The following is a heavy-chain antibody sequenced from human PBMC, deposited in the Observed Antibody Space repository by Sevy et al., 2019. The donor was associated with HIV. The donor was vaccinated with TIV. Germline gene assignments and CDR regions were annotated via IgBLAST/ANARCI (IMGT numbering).Heavy chain of an antibody. CDR1: GGSISSGGYY. Sequence: SETLSLTCTVSGGSISSGGYYWSWIRQHPGKGLEWIGYIYYSGSTYYNPSLKSRVTISVDTSKNQFSLKLSSVTAADTAVYYGARVSSLIVVVPAAIEDYYYYMDVWGKGTTVTVSS. CDR3: ARVSSLIVVVPAAIEDYYYYMDV. V-gene: IGHV4-31*03. J-gene: IGHJ6*03. D-gene: IGHD2-2*01. CDR2: IYYSGST.